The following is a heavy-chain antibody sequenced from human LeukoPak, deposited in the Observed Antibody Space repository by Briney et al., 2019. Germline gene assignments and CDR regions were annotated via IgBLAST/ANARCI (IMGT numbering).Heavy chain of an antibody. V-gene: IGHV4-39*07. CDR1: GGSITSGTFY. CDR2: IHHSGST. J-gene: IGHJ6*02. D-gene: IGHD2-21*02. CDR3: AGLRVVVTDQYNVYYYYGMDV. Sequence: SETLSLTCTVSGGSITSGTFYWGWTRQPPGKGLEWIGTIHHSGSTSYNPSLQSRATISVDTSNNQFSLKLSSVTAADTAVYYCAGLRVVVTDQYNVYYYYGMDVWGQGTTVTVSS.